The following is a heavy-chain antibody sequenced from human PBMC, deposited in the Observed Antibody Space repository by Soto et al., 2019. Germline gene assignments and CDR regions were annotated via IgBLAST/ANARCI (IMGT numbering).Heavy chain of an antibody. CDR1: GGSISSSSYY. Sequence: SETLSLTCTVSGGSISSSSYYWGWIRQPPGKGLEWIGSIYYSGSTYYNPSLKSRVTISVDTSKNQFSLKLSSVTAADTAVYYCARHRRHCSGGSCYSPSAFDIWGQGTMVTVSS. CDR2: IYYSGST. J-gene: IGHJ3*02. CDR3: ARHRRHCSGGSCYSPSAFDI. D-gene: IGHD2-15*01. V-gene: IGHV4-39*01.